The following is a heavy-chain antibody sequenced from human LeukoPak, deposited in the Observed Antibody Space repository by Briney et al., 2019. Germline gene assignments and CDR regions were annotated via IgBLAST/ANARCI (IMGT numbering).Heavy chain of an antibody. V-gene: IGHV3-30*03. CDR2: ISYDGNTK. D-gene: IGHD3/OR15-3a*01. CDR3: ARDLRKSADYYFDY. CDR1: GFTFSTYG. J-gene: IGHJ4*02. Sequence: PGRSLRLPCAASGFTFSTYGMHWVRQAPGKGLEWVAVISYDGNTKYYADSVKGRFTISRDNSKNTLYLQMSSLRAEDTAMYYCARDLRKSADYYFDYWGQGTLVTVSS.